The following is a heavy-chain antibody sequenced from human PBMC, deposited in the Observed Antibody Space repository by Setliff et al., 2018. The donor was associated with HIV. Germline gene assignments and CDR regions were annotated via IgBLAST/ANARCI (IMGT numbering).Heavy chain of an antibody. J-gene: IGHJ5*02. Sequence: GGSLRLSCAASGSIVSDFWMSWARQAPGKGLEWVANINQDGNKKYYVGSVQGRFTISRDNAKNSLFLQMNSLRVDDTAVYYCAALSLRTNSVYGIISTRFDPWGQGTLVTVSS. V-gene: IGHV3-7*03. CDR1: GSIVSDFW. CDR2: INQDGNKK. CDR3: AALSLRTNSVYGIISTRFDP. D-gene: IGHD2-8*01.